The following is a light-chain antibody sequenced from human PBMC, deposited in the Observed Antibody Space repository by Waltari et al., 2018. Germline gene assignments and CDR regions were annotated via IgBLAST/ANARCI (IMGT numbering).Light chain of an antibody. CDR2: QDN. Sequence: SYELTQPPSVSVSPGQTATITCSGDKLGDKYVCWYQKKPGQSPVVVIYQDNNRPSGIPERFSGSNSGNTATLTISGTQALDEADYYCQAWDSSTVVFGGGTKLIVL. V-gene: IGLV3-1*01. CDR1: KLGDKY. CDR3: QAWDSSTVV. J-gene: IGLJ3*02.